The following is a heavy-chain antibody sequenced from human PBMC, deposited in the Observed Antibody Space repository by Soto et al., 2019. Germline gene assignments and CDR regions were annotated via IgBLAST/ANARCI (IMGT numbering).Heavy chain of an antibody. Sequence: PGGSLRLSCAASGFTFSNAWMNWVRQAPGKGLEWVGRIKSKTDGGTTDYAAPVKGRFTISRDDSKNTLYLQMNSLKTEDTAVYYCTTGGVLLWFGELFGGMDVWGQGTTVTVS. CDR3: TTGGVLLWFGELFGGMDV. J-gene: IGHJ6*02. CDR1: GFTFSNAW. D-gene: IGHD3-10*01. V-gene: IGHV3-15*07. CDR2: IKSKTDGGTT.